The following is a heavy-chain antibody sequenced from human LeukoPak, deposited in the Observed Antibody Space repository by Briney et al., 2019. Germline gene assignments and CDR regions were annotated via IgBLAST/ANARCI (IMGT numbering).Heavy chain of an antibody. CDR2: ISGSGGST. CDR1: GFTFSSYV. D-gene: IGHD6-19*01. Sequence: GGSLRLSCAASGFTFSSYVISWVRQAPGKGLEWVSGISGSGGSTYYADSVKGRFTISRDNSKNTLYLQMNSLRAEDTAVYYCAKVMDGSGWYFFDYWGQGTLVTVSS. V-gene: IGHV3-23*01. J-gene: IGHJ4*02. CDR3: AKVMDGSGWYFFDY.